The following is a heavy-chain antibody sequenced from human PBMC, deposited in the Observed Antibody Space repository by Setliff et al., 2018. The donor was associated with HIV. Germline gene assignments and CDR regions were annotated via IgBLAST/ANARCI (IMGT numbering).Heavy chain of an antibody. D-gene: IGHD2-15*01. J-gene: IGHJ5*02. CDR1: GDSITSGGYF. V-gene: IGHV4-31*09. CDR2: IYYSGST. CDR3: AGGPGYCSGGTCYPGGWFDP. Sequence: PSETLSLTCTVSGDSITSGGYFWSWIRQHPGKGLEWIGHIYYSGSTYYNPSLKSRVTISVDKSNNHFSLNLSSVTAADTAVYYCAGGPGYCSGGTCYPGGWFDPWGQGTLVTVSS.